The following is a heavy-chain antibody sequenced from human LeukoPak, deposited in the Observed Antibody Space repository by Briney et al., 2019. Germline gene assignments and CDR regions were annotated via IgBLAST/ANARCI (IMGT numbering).Heavy chain of an antibody. V-gene: IGHV3-53*01. CDR1: GFTVSSNY. CDR2: IYGGGNI. J-gene: IGHJ4*02. Sequence: GGSLRLSCAASGFTVSSNYMNWVRQAPGKGLEWVSVIYGGGNIYYADSVKGRYTISRDNSKNTLYLQMNSLRAEDTAVYYCARGAGYNYPYYFDYWGQGTLVTVSS. D-gene: IGHD5-24*01. CDR3: ARGAGYNYPYYFDY.